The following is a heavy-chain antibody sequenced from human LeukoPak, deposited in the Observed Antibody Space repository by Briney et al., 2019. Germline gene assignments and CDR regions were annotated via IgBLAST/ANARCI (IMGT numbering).Heavy chain of an antibody. CDR2: IDIDGTGT. J-gene: IGHJ4*02. CDR1: GFTFTNYW. V-gene: IGHV3-74*01. CDR3: GTVFDH. Sequence: GGSLRLSCAASGFTFTNYWMHWVRQAPGKGLVWVSRIDIDGTGTSYADSVKGRFTISRDNAKNRVSLQMNSLKAEDTAVYYCGTVFDHWGPGILVTVSS.